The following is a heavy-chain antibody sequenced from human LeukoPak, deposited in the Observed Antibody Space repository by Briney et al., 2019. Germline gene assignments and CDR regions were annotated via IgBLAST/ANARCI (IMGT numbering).Heavy chain of an antibody. V-gene: IGHV4-59*01. J-gene: IGHJ4*02. Sequence: PSETLSLTCTVSGGSISSYYWSWIRQPPGKGLEWIGYIYYSGSTNYNPSLKSRVTISVDTSKNQFSLKLSSVTAADTAVYYCASSVVRVDSSGWPFDYWAREPWSPSPQ. CDR1: GGSISSYY. CDR3: ASSVVRVDSSGWPFDY. CDR2: IYYSGST. D-gene: IGHD6-19*01.